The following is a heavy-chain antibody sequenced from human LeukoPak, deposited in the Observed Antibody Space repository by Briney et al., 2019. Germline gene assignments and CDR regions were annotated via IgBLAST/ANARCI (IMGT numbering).Heavy chain of an antibody. CDR2: IRYDGSNK. CDR3: ANLLTAPLYSSSWYFDY. D-gene: IGHD6-13*01. Sequence: PGGSLRLSCAASGFTFSSYGMHWVRQAPGKGLEWVAFIRYDGSNKYYADSVKGRFTISRDNSKNTLYLQMNSPRAEDTAVYYCANLLTAPLYSSSWYFDYWGQGTLVTVSS. V-gene: IGHV3-30*02. J-gene: IGHJ4*02. CDR1: GFTFSSYG.